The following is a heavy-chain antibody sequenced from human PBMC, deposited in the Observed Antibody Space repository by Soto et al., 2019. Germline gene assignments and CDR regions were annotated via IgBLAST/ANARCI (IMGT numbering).Heavy chain of an antibody. CDR2: IYHSETT. D-gene: IGHD4-17*01. Sequence: SETLSLTCAVSGDSISSSYWWSWVRQPPGKGLEWIGEIYHSETTNYNPSLKSRVTLSMDKSKNQFSLMLTSVTAADTAVYFCARYDFGIFDYWGHGILVTVSS. J-gene: IGHJ4*01. V-gene: IGHV4-4*02. CDR1: GDSISSSYW. CDR3: ARYDFGIFDY.